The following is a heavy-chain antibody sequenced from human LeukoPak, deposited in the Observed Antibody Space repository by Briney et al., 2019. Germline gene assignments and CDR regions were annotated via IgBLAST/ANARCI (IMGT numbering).Heavy chain of an antibody. CDR2: FDPEDGET. CDR3: ATSFKYERLVRGFAP. D-gene: IGHD2-2*01. J-gene: IGHJ5*02. CDR1: GYTLTELS. V-gene: IGHV1-24*01. Sequence: GASVKVSCKVSGYTLTELSMHWVRQAPGKGLEWMGGFDPEDGETIYAQKFQGRVTMTEDTSTDTASMEPSSLRSEDTAVYYCATSFKYERLVRGFAPWGQGTLVTVSS.